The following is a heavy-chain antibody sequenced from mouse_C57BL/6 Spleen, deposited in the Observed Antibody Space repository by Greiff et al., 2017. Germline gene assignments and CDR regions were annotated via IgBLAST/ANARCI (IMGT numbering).Heavy chain of an antibody. D-gene: IGHD2-4*01. J-gene: IGHJ3*01. Sequence: EVMLVESGGGLVQPGGSLKLSCAASGFTFSDYYMYWVRQTPEKSLEWVAYISNGGGSTYYPDSVKGRFTIAIDNAKNTLYLPMSRLKSEDTAMYYCARRDYDVAWFAYWGQGTLVTVSA. CDR1: GFTFSDYY. CDR3: ARRDYDVAWFAY. V-gene: IGHV5-12*01. CDR2: ISNGGGST.